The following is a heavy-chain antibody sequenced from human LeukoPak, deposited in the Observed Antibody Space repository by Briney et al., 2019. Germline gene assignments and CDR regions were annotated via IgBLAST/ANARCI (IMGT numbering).Heavy chain of an antibody. CDR2: ISSSSSTI. CDR1: GFTFSSYS. J-gene: IGHJ6*03. Sequence: GALRLSCAASGFTFSSYSMNWVRQAPGKGLEWVSYISSSSSTIYYADSVKGRFTISRNNAKNSLYLQMNSLRAEDTAVYYCARDYIVVVPAAIYPMDVWGKGTTVTVSS. V-gene: IGHV3-48*04. D-gene: IGHD2-2*01. CDR3: ARDYIVVVPAAIYPMDV.